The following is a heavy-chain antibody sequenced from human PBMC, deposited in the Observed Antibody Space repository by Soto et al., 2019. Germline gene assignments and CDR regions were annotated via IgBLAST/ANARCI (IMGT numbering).Heavy chain of an antibody. CDR3: TRGPYYYGSGSYYTANYYYYGMDV. D-gene: IGHD3-10*01. Sequence: GGSLRLSCTASGFTFGDYAMSWFRQAPGKGLEWVGFIRSKAYGGTTEYAASVKGRFTISRDDSKSIAYLQMNSLKTEDTAVYYCTRGPYYYGSGSYYTANYYYYGMDVWGQGTTVTVSS. J-gene: IGHJ6*02. CDR1: GFTFGDYA. V-gene: IGHV3-49*03. CDR2: IRSKAYGGTT.